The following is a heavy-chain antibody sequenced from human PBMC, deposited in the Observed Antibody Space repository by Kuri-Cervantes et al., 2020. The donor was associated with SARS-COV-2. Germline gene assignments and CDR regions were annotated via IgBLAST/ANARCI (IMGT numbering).Heavy chain of an antibody. D-gene: IGHD3-10*01. CDR3: ARRGLKARQYFDS. J-gene: IGHJ4*02. Sequence: SETLSLTCAMYGESASGYFWSWFRQPPGKGLEWIGEVSQSGSTDYNPSLKSPVTMTLDTSMKHFSLNLSYVTAADTAVYYCARRGLKARQYFDSWGQGTLVTVSS. CDR1: GESASGYF. CDR2: VSQSGST. V-gene: IGHV4-34*01.